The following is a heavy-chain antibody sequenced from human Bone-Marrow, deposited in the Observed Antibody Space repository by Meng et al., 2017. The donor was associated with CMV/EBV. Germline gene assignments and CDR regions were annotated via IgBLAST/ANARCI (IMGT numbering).Heavy chain of an antibody. Sequence: PGGSLRLSCAASGFTFSDYAMNWVRQAPGKGLEWVSAILGDSTYYTDSVEGRFTISRDNSKNTLYLQMSSLRAADTAVYYCVKDVWDYWGQGTLVTVSS. CDR3: VKDVWDY. CDR1: GFTFSDYA. V-gene: IGHV3-23*01. D-gene: IGHD2-21*01. CDR2: ILGDST. J-gene: IGHJ4*02.